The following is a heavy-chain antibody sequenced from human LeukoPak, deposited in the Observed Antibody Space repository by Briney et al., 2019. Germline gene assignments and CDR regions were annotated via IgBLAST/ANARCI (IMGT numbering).Heavy chain of an antibody. V-gene: IGHV3-33*01. CDR2: IWDDGSNK. CDR3: AREAHSSGWSFDY. D-gene: IGHD6-19*01. J-gene: IGHJ4*02. CDR1: GFTFSSYG. Sequence: GRSLRLSCAASGFTFSSYGMHWVREAPGKGLEWVAVIWDDGSNKYYADSVKGRFTISRDNSKNTLYLQMNSLRAEDTAVYYCAREAHSSGWSFDYWGQGTLVTVSS.